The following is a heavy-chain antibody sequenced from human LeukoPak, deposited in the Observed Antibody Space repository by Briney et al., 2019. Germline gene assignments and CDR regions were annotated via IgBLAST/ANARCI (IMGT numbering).Heavy chain of an antibody. CDR3: ARDAYCSSTSCFPYYMDV. Sequence: PGGSLRLSCAVSGFTVSSNYMSWVRQAPGKELEWVSVIYSGGTTHYADSVKGRFTISRDNSKNTLFLQMNSLRAEDTAVYCCARDAYCSSTSCFPYYMDVWGKGTTVTVSS. V-gene: IGHV3-53*01. J-gene: IGHJ6*04. CDR1: GFTVSSNY. CDR2: IYSGGTT. D-gene: IGHD2-2*01.